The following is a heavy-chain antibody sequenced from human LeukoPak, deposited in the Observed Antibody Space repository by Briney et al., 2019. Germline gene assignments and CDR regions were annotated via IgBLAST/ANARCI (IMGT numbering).Heavy chain of an antibody. D-gene: IGHD2-2*01. V-gene: IGHV5-51*01. CDR3: ARLGGDLYCTSTRCFYDY. CDR2: IYAGDSNT. CDR1: GYSFTSYW. Sequence: GESLKISCKGSGYSFTSYWIGWVRRMPGKGLEWMGLIYAGDSNTRYRPSFQGQVTISVDNSISTAYLQWSSLKASDTAMYYCARLGGDLYCTSTRCFYDYWGQGTLVTVSP. J-gene: IGHJ4*02.